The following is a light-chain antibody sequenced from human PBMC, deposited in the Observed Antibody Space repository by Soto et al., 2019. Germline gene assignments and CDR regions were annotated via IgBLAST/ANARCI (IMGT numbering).Light chain of an antibody. J-gene: IGLJ2*01. CDR1: SSDVGGYNY. CDR2: EVS. Sequence: QSVLTQPASVSGSPGQSITISCTGTSSDVGGYNYVSWYQQYPGKAPKLMIYEVSNRPSGVSNRFSGSKSGNTASLTISGLQAEDEADYYCSSYTDRLVFGGGTKLTVL. V-gene: IGLV2-14*01. CDR3: SSYTDRLV.